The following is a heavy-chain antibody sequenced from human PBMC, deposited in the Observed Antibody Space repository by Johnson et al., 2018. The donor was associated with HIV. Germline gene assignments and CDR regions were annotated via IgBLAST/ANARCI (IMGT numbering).Heavy chain of an antibody. CDR3: ATVWRNEGRHSFDV. CDR1: GFTVSSNY. CDR2: ISSSGSTI. Sequence: QVQLVESGGGLIQPGGSLRLSCAASGFTVSSNYMSWVRQAPGKGLEWVSYISSSGSTIYYADSVKGRFTISRDNAKNSLYLQMNSLRVEDTALYFCATVWRNEGRHSFDVWGLGTMVTVSS. V-gene: IGHV3-11*04. J-gene: IGHJ3*01. D-gene: IGHD1-1*01.